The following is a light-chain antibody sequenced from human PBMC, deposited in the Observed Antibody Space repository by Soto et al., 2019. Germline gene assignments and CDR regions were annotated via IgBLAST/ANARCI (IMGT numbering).Light chain of an antibody. J-gene: IGKJ1*01. CDR3: QQRSDWPRT. CDR1: ESVTSF. V-gene: IGKV3-11*01. Sequence: EIVLTQSPATLSLSPGERATPSCRASESVTSFLAWYQQKPGQAPRLLIYDASNRATGISARFSGSGSGTDFTLTISSLEPEDFAVYYCQQRSDWPRTFGQGTKVESK. CDR2: DAS.